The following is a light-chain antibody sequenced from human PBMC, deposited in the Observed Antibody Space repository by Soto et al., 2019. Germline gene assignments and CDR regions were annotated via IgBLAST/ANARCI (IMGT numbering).Light chain of an antibody. CDR2: DAS. CDR3: QQFSSYPLP. V-gene: IGKV3-20*01. J-gene: IGKJ4*01. Sequence: LKQSPGTLSLYPGDTATLSCRVSQAISSNFVAWYQQKPGQAPRLLIYDASSRATGIPDRFSGGGSGTDFTLTVSRLEPEDFAVYYCQQFSSYPLPSGG. CDR1: QAISSNF.